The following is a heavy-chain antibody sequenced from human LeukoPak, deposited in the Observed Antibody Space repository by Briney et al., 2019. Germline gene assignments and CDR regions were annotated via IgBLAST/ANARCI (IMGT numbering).Heavy chain of an antibody. V-gene: IGHV3-53*01. D-gene: IGHD1-26*01. CDR3: AKLAGYLSGSPYY. CDR1: GFSVRTTY. CDR2: LYTGGGT. Sequence: PGGSLRLSCAASGFSVRTTYMSWVRQAPGKRLEWVSVLYTGGGTDHADSVKGRFTISRDNSKNTLYLQMNSLRAEDTAVYYCAKLAGYLSGSPYYWGQGTLVTVSS. J-gene: IGHJ4*02.